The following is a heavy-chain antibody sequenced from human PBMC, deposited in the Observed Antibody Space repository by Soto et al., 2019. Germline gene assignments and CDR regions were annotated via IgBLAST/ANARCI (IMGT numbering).Heavy chain of an antibody. CDR1: GFTFSSYW. CDR2: IKQDGSEK. V-gene: IGHV3-7*01. Sequence: GGSLRLSCAASGFTFSSYWMSWVRQAPGKGLEWVANIKQDGSEKYYVESVKGRFTISRDNAKNSLYLQMNSLRAEDTAVYYCAREWTEYSSSDHDAFDICGQGTMVTVSS. D-gene: IGHD6-6*01. J-gene: IGHJ3*02. CDR3: AREWTEYSSSDHDAFDI.